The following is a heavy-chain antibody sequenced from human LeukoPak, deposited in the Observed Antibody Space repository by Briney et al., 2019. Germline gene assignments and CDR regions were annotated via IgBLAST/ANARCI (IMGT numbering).Heavy chain of an antibody. D-gene: IGHD4-17*01. CDR3: TTSTVTLYYFDF. Sequence: GGSLRLSCAASGFTFGYARMNWVRQAPGKGLEWVGRIKSTTDGGTTDYAAPVKGRFTISRDDSKNTLYLQMNSLETEDTAVYYCTTSTVTLYYFDFWGQGTLVTVSS. CDR2: IKSTTDGGTT. CDR1: GFTFGYAR. V-gene: IGHV3-15*01. J-gene: IGHJ4*02.